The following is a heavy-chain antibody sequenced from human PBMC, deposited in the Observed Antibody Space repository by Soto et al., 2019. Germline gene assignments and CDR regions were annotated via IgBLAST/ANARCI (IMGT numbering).Heavy chain of an antibody. V-gene: IGHV4-31*03. CDR1: GGSISSGGYY. CDR3: ARGGYCSGGSCSGDY. D-gene: IGHD2-15*01. CDR2: IYYSGST. J-gene: IGHJ4*02. Sequence: QVQLQESGPGLVKPSQTLSLTCTVSGGSISSGGYYWIWIRQHPGKGLEWIGYIYYSGSTYYNPSLKSRVTISVDTSKNQFSLKLSSVTAADTAVYYCARGGYCSGGSCSGDYWGQGTLVTVSS.